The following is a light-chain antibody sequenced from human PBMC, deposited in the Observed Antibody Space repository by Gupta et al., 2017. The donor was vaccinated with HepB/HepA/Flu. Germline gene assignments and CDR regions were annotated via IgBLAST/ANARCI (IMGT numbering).Light chain of an antibody. J-gene: IGKJ2*01. CDR1: QDISNY. CDR3: QQYNKLHPMYT. Sequence: DIQMTQSPSSLSASGGDRVTITCQASQDISNYLNWYQQKPGKAPKLLIYDASNWEKGVTSRCSGSGAGTDCNFTISSRQPEDFASYYCQQYNKLHPMYTFGQGTKLEIK. V-gene: IGKV1-33*01. CDR2: DAS.